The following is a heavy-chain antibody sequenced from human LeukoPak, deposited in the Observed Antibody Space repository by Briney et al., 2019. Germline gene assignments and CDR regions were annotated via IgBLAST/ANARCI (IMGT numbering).Heavy chain of an antibody. CDR1: GGSFSGYY. Sequence: SETLSLTCAVYGGSFSGYYWSWIRQPPGKGLEWIGEINHSGSTNYNPSLKSRVTISVDTSKNQFSLKLSSVTAADTAVYYCARAQYYYDSSGRNWFDPWGQGTLVTVSS. CDR3: ARAQYYYDSSGRNWFDP. V-gene: IGHV4-34*01. J-gene: IGHJ5*02. CDR2: INHSGST. D-gene: IGHD3-22*01.